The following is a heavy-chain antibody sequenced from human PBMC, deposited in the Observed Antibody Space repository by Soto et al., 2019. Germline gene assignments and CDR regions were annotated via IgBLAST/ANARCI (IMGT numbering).Heavy chain of an antibody. CDR3: ARDFGAIPLAGYYYYGMDV. V-gene: IGHV3-21*01. D-gene: IGHD3-16*01. CDR2: ISSSSSYI. Sequence: GGSLRLSCAASGFTFSSCSMNWVRQAPGKGLEWVSSISSSSSYIYYADSVKGRFTISRDNAKNSLYLQMNSLRAEDTAVYYCARDFGAIPLAGYYYYGMDVWGQGTTVTVSS. CDR1: GFTFSSCS. J-gene: IGHJ6*02.